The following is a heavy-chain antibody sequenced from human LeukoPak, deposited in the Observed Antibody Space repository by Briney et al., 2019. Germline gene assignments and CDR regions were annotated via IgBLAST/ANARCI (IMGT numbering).Heavy chain of an antibody. CDR2: ISSSSSYI. CDR3: ARDNHSAIAAARKRYYGMDV. J-gene: IGHJ6*02. D-gene: IGHD6-13*01. V-gene: IGHV3-21*01. Sequence: GGSLRLSCAASGFTFSSYSTNWVRQTPGKGLEWVSSISSSSSYIYYADSVKGRFTISRDNAKNSLYLQMNSLRAEDTAVYYCARDNHSAIAAARKRYYGMDVWGQGTTVTVSS. CDR1: GFTFSSYS.